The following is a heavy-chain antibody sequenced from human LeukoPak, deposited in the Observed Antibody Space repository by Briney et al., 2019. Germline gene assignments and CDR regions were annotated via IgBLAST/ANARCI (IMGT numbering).Heavy chain of an antibody. J-gene: IGHJ4*02. V-gene: IGHV3-23*01. CDR3: AKHRFESGGYHSTD. CDR1: GFTFTNYA. D-gene: IGHD3-22*01. CDR2: ISSSGDDT. Sequence: GGSLRLSCVASGFTFTNYAMDWVRQTPGRGLEWVSGISSSGDDTFYADSVKGRFTISRDNAKNTLFLQMNSLRAEDTAVYYCAKHRFESGGYHSTDWGQGTLVTVSS.